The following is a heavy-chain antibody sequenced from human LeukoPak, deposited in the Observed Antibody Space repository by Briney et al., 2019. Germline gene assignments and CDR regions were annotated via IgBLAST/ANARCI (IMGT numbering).Heavy chain of an antibody. CDR1: GFTFSTYE. D-gene: IGHD6-13*01. V-gene: IGHV3-48*03. Sequence: GGSLRLSCAASGFTFSTYEMNWVRQAPGKELEWVSYISSSGSTIYYADSVKGRFTISRDNAKNSLYLQMNSLRAEDTAVYYCAHSSSWYSNFDYWGQGTLVTVSS. J-gene: IGHJ4*02. CDR3: AHSSSWYSNFDY. CDR2: ISSSGSTI.